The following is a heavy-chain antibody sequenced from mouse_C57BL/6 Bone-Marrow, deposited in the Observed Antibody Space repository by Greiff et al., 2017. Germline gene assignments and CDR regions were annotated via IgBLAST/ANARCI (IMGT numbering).Heavy chain of an antibody. CDR3: ARPYYYGTLAY. J-gene: IGHJ3*01. Sequence: VQLQQSGPELVQPGASVKIPCKASGYTFTDYNMDWVKQSHGKSLEWIGDINPNNGGTIYNQKFKGKATLTVDKSSSTAYMELRSLTSEDTAVYYCARPYYYGTLAYWGQGTLVTVSA. V-gene: IGHV1-18*01. CDR1: GYTFTDYN. D-gene: IGHD1-1*01. CDR2: INPNNGGT.